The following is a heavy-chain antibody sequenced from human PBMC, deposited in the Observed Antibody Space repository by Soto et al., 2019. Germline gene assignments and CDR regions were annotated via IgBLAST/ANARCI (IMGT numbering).Heavy chain of an antibody. CDR3: SRVDPGETSPFDH. CDR2: INPFDGSR. J-gene: IGHJ4*02. V-gene: IGHV1-46*03. CDR1: GYIFTSYY. D-gene: IGHD3-10*01. Sequence: VKVSCKASGYIFTSYYLHWVRQAPGQGLEWMGWINPFDGSRMFAQSFQGRVTFTRDTSTSTVYMELSGLRSDDTAVYYCSRVDPGETSPFDHWGQGTLVTVSS.